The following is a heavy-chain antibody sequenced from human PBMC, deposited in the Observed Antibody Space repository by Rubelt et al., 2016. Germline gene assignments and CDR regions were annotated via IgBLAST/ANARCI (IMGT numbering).Heavy chain of an antibody. CDR2: ISSSGSTI. CDR3: ASGYSSGST. D-gene: IGHD6-19*01. J-gene: IGHJ5*02. V-gene: IGHV3-11*01. Sequence: YISSSGSTIYYADSVKGRFTISRDNAKNSLYLQMNSPRAEDTAVYYCASGYSSGSTWGQGTLVTVSS.